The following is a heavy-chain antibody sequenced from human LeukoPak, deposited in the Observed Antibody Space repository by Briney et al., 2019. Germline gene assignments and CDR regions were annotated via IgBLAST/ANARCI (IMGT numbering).Heavy chain of an antibody. Sequence: SETLSLTCTVSGGSTSSSSYYWGWIRQPPGKGLEWIGNIYYSGSTYYNPSLKSRVTISVDTSKNQFSLKLSSVTAADTAVYYCGYARGIEAFDIWGQGTMVTVSS. CDR2: IYYSGST. V-gene: IGHV4-39*07. J-gene: IGHJ3*02. CDR3: GYARGIEAFDI. D-gene: IGHD3-16*01. CDR1: GGSTSSSSYY.